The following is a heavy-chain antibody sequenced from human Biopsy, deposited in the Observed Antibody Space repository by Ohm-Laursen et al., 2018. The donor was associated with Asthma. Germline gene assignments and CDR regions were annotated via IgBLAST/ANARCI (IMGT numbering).Heavy chain of an antibody. V-gene: IGHV3-48*01. J-gene: IGHJ6*02. CDR1: GFTFGDYW. D-gene: IGHD3-3*01. Sequence: SLRLSCAASGFTFGDYWMSWVRQAPGKGLEWVSYISSSSSTIYYADSVKGRFTISRENAKNSLYLQMNSLRAEDTAVYYCAKDTEGRYDFWSGLSYNYYGMDVWGQGTTVTVSS. CDR2: ISSSSSTI. CDR3: AKDTEGRYDFWSGLSYNYYGMDV.